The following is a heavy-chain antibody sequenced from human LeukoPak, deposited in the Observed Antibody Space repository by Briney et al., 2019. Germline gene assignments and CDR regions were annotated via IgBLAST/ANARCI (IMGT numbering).Heavy chain of an antibody. CDR1: GFTLSNDW. CDR3: VVGGGIY. V-gene: IGHV3-74*03. Sequence: GGSLRLSCAASGFTLSNDWTHWVRQAPGKGLVWVSRISSDGSSTMYADSVKGRFTISRDNAKNTLHQQMNSLRADDTAVYYCVVGGGIYWGQGTLVTVS. CDR2: ISSDGSST. D-gene: IGHD1-26*01. J-gene: IGHJ4*02.